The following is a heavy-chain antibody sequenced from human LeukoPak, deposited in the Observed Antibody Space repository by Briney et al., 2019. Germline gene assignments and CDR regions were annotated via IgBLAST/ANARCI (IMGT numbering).Heavy chain of an antibody. Sequence: GGSLRLSCAASGFSFSSYAMHWVRRAPGKGLEWVAVISYDETNKYYGDSVKGRFTISRDNSKNTLYLQMNSLRAEDTAVYYCARDWQGSPGYYFHYWGQGTLVTVSS. V-gene: IGHV3-30*04. J-gene: IGHJ4*02. CDR3: ARDWQGSPGYYFHY. CDR1: GFSFSSYA. D-gene: IGHD2-2*01. CDR2: ISYDETNK.